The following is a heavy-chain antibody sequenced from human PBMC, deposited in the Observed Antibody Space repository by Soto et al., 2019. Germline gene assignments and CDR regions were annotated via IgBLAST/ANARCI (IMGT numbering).Heavy chain of an antibody. CDR3: AIKLITRVGGVISNTWSAP. Sequence: PSETLSLTCTVSGGSISSSSSYWVRIRQPPGKGLEWVGSIHYLGNTYYNPSLRSRVTISVDTPKNQFSLKLSSVTAADPAVYYCAIKLITRVGGVISNTWSAPGGQGTLAT. CDR2: IHYLGNT. CDR1: GGSISSSSSY. D-gene: IGHD3-10*01. V-gene: IGHV4-39*01. J-gene: IGHJ5*02.